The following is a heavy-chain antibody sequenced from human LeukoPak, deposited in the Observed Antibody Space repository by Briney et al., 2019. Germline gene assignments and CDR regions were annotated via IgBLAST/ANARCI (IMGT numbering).Heavy chain of an antibody. CDR1: GGSISSYY. Sequence: SETLSLTCTVSGGSISSYYWSWIRQPPGKGLEWIGYIYYSGSTNYNPSLKSRVTISVDTSKNQFSLKLSSVTAADTAVYYCARAGQLEFWDWGQGTLVTVSS. CDR2: IYYSGST. V-gene: IGHV4-59*01. J-gene: IGHJ4*02. D-gene: IGHD6-6*01. CDR3: ARAGQLEFWD.